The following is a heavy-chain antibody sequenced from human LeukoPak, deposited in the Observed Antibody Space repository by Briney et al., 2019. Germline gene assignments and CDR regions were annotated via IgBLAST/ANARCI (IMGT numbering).Heavy chain of an antibody. V-gene: IGHV3-48*03. Sequence: GGSVRLSCAASGFTFSSYEMNWVRQAPGKGLEWVSYISSSGSTIYYADSVKGRFTISRDNAKNTLYLQMNSLRVEDTAIYYCARDWYHAIDYWGQGALVTVSS. CDR2: ISSSGSTI. CDR1: GFTFSSYE. J-gene: IGHJ4*02. CDR3: ARDWYHAIDY. D-gene: IGHD1-14*01.